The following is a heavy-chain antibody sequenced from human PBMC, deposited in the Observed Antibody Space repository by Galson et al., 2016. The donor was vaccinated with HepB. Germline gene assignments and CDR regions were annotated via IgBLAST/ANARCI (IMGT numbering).Heavy chain of an antibody. D-gene: IGHD6-19*01. CDR2: SAYSGNI. CDR3: SAGWQFDY. J-gene: IGHJ4*02. Sequence: SETLSLTCSVSGGSISGYYCHWLRQSPGKGLEWIGYSAYSGNINYSPSLESRVTVSVDTSTNQFSLRLTSVTAPDTGGYYCSAGWQFDYWGQGTLVTISS. CDR1: GGSISGYY. V-gene: IGHV4-59*12.